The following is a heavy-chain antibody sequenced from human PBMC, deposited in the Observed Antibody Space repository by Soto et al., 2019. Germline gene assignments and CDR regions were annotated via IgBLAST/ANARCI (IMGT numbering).Heavy chain of an antibody. J-gene: IGHJ6*02. Sequence: QVQLVQSGAEVKKPGSSVKVSCKASGGTFSSYAISWVRQAPGQGLEWMGGIIPIFGTANYAQKFQGRVTITAEKSTSTAYMELSSLRSEDTAVYYCARRGYCSSTSCYRAYYYGMDVWGQGTTVTVSS. CDR3: ARRGYCSSTSCYRAYYYGMDV. V-gene: IGHV1-69*06. D-gene: IGHD2-2*02. CDR2: IIPIFGTA. CDR1: GGTFSSYA.